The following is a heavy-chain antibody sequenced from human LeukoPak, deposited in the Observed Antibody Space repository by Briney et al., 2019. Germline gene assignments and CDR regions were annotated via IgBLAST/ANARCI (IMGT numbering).Heavy chain of an antibody. J-gene: IGHJ6*03. D-gene: IGHD2-21*02. V-gene: IGHV4-39*07. CDR2: IYYSGST. CDR3: ARGRVTAYRLGYYYYMDV. Sequence: SETLSLTCTVSGGSISSSSYYWGWIRQPPGKGLEWIGSIYYSGSTYYNPSLKSRVTISVDTSKNQFSLKLSSVTAADTAVYYCARGRVTAYRLGYYYYMDVWGKGTTVTVSS. CDR1: GGSISSSSYY.